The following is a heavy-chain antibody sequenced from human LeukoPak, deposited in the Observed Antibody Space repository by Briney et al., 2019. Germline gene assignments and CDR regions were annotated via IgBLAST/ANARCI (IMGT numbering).Heavy chain of an antibody. CDR2: ISGSGGST. CDR3: AKLTILGYCSGGSCYDRRVFDY. V-gene: IGHV3-23*01. J-gene: IGHJ4*02. CDR1: GVTFSSYA. Sequence: GGSLRLSCAASGVTFSSYAMSWVRQAPGKGLEWVSAISGSGGSTYYADSVKGRFTSSRDNSKNTLYLQMNSLRAEATAVYYCAKLTILGYCSGGSCYDRRVFDYWGQGTLVTVSS. D-gene: IGHD2-15*01.